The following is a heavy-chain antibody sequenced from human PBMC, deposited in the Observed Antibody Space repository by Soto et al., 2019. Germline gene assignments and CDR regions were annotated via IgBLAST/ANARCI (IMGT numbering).Heavy chain of an antibody. CDR2: MNPNSGNT. Sequence: QVQLVQSGAEVKKPGASVKVSCKASGYTFTSYDINWVRQATGQGLEGMGWMNPNSGNTGYAQKFQGRVTMTRNTSISTAYMELSSLRSEDTAVYYCARARRGVYGDWFDPWGQGTLVTVSS. D-gene: IGHD4-17*01. CDR1: GYTFTSYD. V-gene: IGHV1-8*01. J-gene: IGHJ5*02. CDR3: ARARRGVYGDWFDP.